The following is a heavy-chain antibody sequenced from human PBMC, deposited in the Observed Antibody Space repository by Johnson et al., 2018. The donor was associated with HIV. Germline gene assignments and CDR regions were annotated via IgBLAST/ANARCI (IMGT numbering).Heavy chain of an antibody. V-gene: IGHV3-9*01. Sequence: VQLVESGGGLVQPGRSLRLSCAASGFTFDDFAMHWVRQAPGKGLEWVSGISWNSGNTDYADSVKGRFTISRDNAKNSLYLQMNSLRAEDTALYYCARDCSAGVCYLGTDAFDIWGQGTMVTVSS. CDR2: ISWNSGNT. D-gene: IGHD2-8*02. J-gene: IGHJ3*02. CDR3: ARDCSAGVCYLGTDAFDI. CDR1: GFTFDDFA.